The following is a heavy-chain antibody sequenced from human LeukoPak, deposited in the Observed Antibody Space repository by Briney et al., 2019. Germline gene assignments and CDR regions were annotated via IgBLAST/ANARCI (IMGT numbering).Heavy chain of an antibody. CDR1: GFTFNNAW. CDR2: IKSKTDGGTT. J-gene: IGHJ6*02. Sequence: MSGGSLRLSCAASGFTFNNAWMSWVRQAPGKGLEWVGRIKSKTDGGTTDYAAPVKGRFTISRDDSKSTLCLQLNSLKTEDTAVYYCARVGVVPASNYYYYGMDVWGQGTTVTVSS. D-gene: IGHD2-2*01. V-gene: IGHV3-15*01. CDR3: ARVGVVPASNYYYYGMDV.